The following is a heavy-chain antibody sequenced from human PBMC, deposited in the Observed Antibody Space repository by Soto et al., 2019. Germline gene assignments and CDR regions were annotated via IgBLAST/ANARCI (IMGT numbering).Heavy chain of an antibody. V-gene: IGHV3-30*03. CDR2: ISYDGSNK. J-gene: IGHJ6*02. CDR1: GFTFSSYG. CDR3: AGANGMDV. Sequence: QVQLVESGGGVVQPGRSLRLSCAASGFTFSSYGMQWVRQAPGKGLEWVAVISYDGSNKFYADSVEGRFTISRDNSKNTLYLQMNSLRAEGTAVYYCAGANGMDVWGQGTTVTVSS. D-gene: IGHD3-10*01.